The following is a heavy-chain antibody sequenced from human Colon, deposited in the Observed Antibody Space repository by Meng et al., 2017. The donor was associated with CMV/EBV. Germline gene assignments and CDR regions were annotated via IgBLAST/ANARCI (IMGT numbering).Heavy chain of an antibody. CDR3: AKDAQDYSNFFDF. CDR2: ISGSGGST. J-gene: IGHJ4*02. V-gene: IGHV3-23*01. D-gene: IGHD4-11*01. Sequence: GGSLRLSCAASGFTFSTYAMSWVRQAPGKGLEWVSAISGSGGSTYYADSVKGRFTISRDNSKNTVYLQMNSLRADDTALYYCAKDAQDYSNFFDFWGQGTLVTVSS. CDR1: GFTFSTYA.